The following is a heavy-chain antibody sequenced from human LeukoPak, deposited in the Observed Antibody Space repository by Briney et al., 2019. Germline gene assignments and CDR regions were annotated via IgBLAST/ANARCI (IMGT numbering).Heavy chain of an antibody. CDR2: IYYSGST. J-gene: IGHJ4*02. CDR1: GGSISSSTYY. V-gene: IGHV4-39*07. Sequence: SETLSLTCTVSGGSISSSTYYWGWIRQPPGKGLEWIGGIYYSGSTNYNPSLQSRVTISVDTPKNQYSLKLSSVTAADTAAYYCARDRPIHYYDSSGYVYWGQGTLVTVSS. CDR3: ARDRPIHYYDSSGYVY. D-gene: IGHD3-22*01.